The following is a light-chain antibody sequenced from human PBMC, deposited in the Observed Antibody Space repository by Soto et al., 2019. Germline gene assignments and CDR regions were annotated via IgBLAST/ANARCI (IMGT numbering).Light chain of an antibody. CDR1: SSDVGSYNL. CDR3: CSYAGSSTLL. V-gene: IGLV2-23*01. J-gene: IGLJ2*01. Sequence: QSVLTQPASVSGSPGQSSTISCTGTSSDVGSYNLVSWYQQHPGKAPKLMIYEGSERPSGVSNRFSGSKSGNTASLTISGLQAEDEADYYCCSYAGSSTLLFGGGTKVTVL. CDR2: EGS.